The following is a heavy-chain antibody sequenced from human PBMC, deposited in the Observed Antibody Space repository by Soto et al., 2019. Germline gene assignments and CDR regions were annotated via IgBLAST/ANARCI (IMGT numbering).Heavy chain of an antibody. CDR3: ARGAYYYDSSGYR. Sequence: QVQLVESGGGVVQPGRSLRLSCAASGFTFSSYAMHWVRQAPGKGLEWVAVISYDGSNKYYADSVKGRFTISRDNSKNTLYLQMNSLSAEDTAVYYCARGAYYYDSSGYRWGQGTLVTVSS. V-gene: IGHV3-30-3*01. J-gene: IGHJ4*02. CDR1: GFTFSSYA. CDR2: ISYDGSNK. D-gene: IGHD3-22*01.